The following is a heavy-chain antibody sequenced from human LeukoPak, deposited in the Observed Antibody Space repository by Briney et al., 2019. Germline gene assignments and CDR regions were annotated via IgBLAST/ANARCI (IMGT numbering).Heavy chain of an antibody. V-gene: IGHV4-39*07. D-gene: IGHD3-22*01. CDR2: IYYSGST. J-gene: IGHJ4*02. CDR3: ARGGYYYDSSGYLGY. Sequence: SETLSLTCTVSGGSISSSSYYWGWIRQPPGKGLEWIGSIYYSGSTYYNPSLKSRVTISVDTSKNQFSLKLSSVTAADTAVYYCARGGYYYDSSGYLGYWGQGTLVTVSS. CDR1: GGSISSSSYY.